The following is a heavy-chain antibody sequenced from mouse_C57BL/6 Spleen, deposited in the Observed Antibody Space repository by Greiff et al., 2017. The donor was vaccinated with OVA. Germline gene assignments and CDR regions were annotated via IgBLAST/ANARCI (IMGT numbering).Heavy chain of an antibody. CDR3: ARRENYGSPFAY. J-gene: IGHJ3*01. Sequence: VQLVESGAELVKPGASVKISCKASGYAFSSYWMNWVKQRPGKGLEWIGQIYPGDGDTNYNGKFKGKATLTADKSSSTAYMQLSSLTSEDSAVYFCARRENYGSPFAYWGQGTLVTVSA. D-gene: IGHD1-1*01. CDR1: GYAFSSYW. V-gene: IGHV1-80*01. CDR2: IYPGDGDT.